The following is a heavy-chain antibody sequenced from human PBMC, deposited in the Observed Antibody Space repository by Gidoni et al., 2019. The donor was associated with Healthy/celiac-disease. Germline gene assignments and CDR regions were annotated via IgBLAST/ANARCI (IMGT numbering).Heavy chain of an antibody. J-gene: IGHJ4*02. D-gene: IGHD1-26*01. Sequence: QVQLQESGPGLVKPSPTLSLTCPVSGGSISSGGYYWSWIRQHPGKGLEWIGYIYYSGSTYYNPSLKSRVTISVDTSKNQFSLKLSSVTAADTAVYYCARELVGATNYFDYWGQGTLVTVSS. CDR3: ARELVGATNYFDY. CDR1: GGSISSGGYY. CDR2: IYYSGST. V-gene: IGHV4-31*03.